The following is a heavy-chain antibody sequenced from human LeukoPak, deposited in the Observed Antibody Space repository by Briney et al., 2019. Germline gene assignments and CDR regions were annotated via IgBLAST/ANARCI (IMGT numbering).Heavy chain of an antibody. CDR3: ARLLLSRGYFPDY. CDR2: LDWDDNK. CDR1: GFSLTTTGMS. Sequence: SGPTLVNPTQTLTLTCTFSGFSLTTTGMSVSWIRQPPGKALEWLARLDWDDNKYYSASLKTRLTISKDTSKNQVVLTMTNMDPVDTATYYCARLLLSRGYFPDYWGQGTLVTVSS. D-gene: IGHD3-22*01. J-gene: IGHJ4*02. V-gene: IGHV2-70*11.